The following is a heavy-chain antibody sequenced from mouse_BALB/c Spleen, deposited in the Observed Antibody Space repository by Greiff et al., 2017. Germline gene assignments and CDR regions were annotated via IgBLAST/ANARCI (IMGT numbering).Heavy chain of an antibody. Sequence: VQLVESGAELAKPGASVKMSCKASGYTFTSYWMPWVKQRPGQGLEWIGYINPSTGYTEYNQKFKDKATLSADKSSSTAYMQLSSLTSEDSAVYYCARGYGYDFYYSIDYWGQGTSVTVSS. D-gene: IGHD2-2*01. J-gene: IGHJ4*01. CDR1: GYTFTSYW. CDR2: INPSTGYT. CDR3: ARGYGYDFYYSIDY. V-gene: IGHV1-7*01.